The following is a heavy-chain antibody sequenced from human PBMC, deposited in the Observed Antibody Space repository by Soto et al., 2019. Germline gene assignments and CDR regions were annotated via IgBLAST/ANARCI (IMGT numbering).Heavy chain of an antibody. J-gene: IGHJ6*02. Sequence: QVQLVQSGAEVKKPGSSVKVSCKASGGTFSSYAISWVRQAPGQGLEWMGGIIPIFGTANYAQKFQGRVTITADESPSTAYIELSSLRSEDTAVYYCARARRDGYNDYYYYGMDVWGQGPTVTVSS. CDR3: ARARRDGYNDYYYYGMDV. D-gene: IGHD5-12*01. CDR2: IIPIFGTA. V-gene: IGHV1-69*01. CDR1: GGTFSSYA.